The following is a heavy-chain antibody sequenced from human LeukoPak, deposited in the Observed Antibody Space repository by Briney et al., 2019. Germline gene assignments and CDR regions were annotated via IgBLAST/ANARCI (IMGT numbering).Heavy chain of an antibody. CDR2: ISGGGGIT. V-gene: IGHV3-23*01. Sequence: GGSLRLSCAASAFTFSRSAMSWVRQAPGKGMEWVSVISGGGGITNYADSVKGRFTISRDNSNNTLSLQMNSLRVEDTAVYYCAKGGSTVTTEDLVDYWGQGTLVTVSS. CDR3: AKGGSTVTTEDLVDY. J-gene: IGHJ4*02. D-gene: IGHD4-17*01. CDR1: AFTFSRSA.